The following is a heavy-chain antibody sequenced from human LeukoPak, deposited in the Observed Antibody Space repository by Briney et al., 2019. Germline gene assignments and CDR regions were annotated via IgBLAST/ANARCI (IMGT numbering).Heavy chain of an antibody. CDR3: TTRRQDGW. CDR1: GFTFSDAW. D-gene: IGHD2-15*01. Sequence: GRSLRLSCAASGFTFSDAWMSWVRQAPGKGLEWVGRIKSKVDGGTIDYAAPVKGRFTISRDDSRNTLYLQMNSLKTEDTAVYYCTTRRQDGWWGQGTLVTVSS. J-gene: IGHJ4*02. V-gene: IGHV3-15*01. CDR2: IKSKVDGGTI.